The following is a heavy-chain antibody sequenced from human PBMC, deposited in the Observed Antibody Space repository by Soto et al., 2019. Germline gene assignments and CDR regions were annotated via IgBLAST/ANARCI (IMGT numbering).Heavy chain of an antibody. Sequence: EVQLAVSGGGFVKPGGSISLSCAVSGFSFSDAWLNWVRQAPGKGLEWVGRIKTKSDRAATDYAAPVKGRFIISRDDSTNTLFLQLTSLQPEDTAVYYCTTVLPNRRYTWTFYWGQGTLVTVSS. CDR3: TTVLPNRRYTWTFY. J-gene: IGHJ4*02. V-gene: IGHV3-15*07. CDR2: IKTKSDRAAT. CDR1: GFSFSDAW. D-gene: IGHD1-20*01.